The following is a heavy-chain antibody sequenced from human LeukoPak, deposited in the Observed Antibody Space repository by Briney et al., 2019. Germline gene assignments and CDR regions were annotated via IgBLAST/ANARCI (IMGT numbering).Heavy chain of an antibody. V-gene: IGHV4-59*13. CDR1: GGSISGYY. D-gene: IGHD3-10*01. J-gene: IGHJ5*02. CDR3: ARDPSSGSTNWFDP. Sequence: NPSETLSLTCTVSGGSISGYYWSWIRQPPGKGLEWIGYIYDTGSTNYNPSLTSRVTISVDTSKNQFSLKLSSVTAADTAVYYCARDPSSGSTNWFDPWGQGTLVTVSS. CDR2: IYDTGST.